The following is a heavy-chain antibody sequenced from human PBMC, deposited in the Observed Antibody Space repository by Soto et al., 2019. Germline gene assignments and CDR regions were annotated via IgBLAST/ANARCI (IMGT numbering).Heavy chain of an antibody. CDR3: ARDSYYDNRGHPGAYYYGMDV. CDR1: GGSIRSYY. CDR2: ISYSGST. Sequence: SETLSRTGTVSGGSIRSYYWSWIRQPPGKGLEWIGHISYSGSTNYNPSLKSRVAMSADTSKNQLSLKLRSVTAADTAVYDCARDSYYDNRGHPGAYYYGMDVWGQGTTVTVSS. D-gene: IGHD3-22*01. J-gene: IGHJ6*02. V-gene: IGHV4-59*01.